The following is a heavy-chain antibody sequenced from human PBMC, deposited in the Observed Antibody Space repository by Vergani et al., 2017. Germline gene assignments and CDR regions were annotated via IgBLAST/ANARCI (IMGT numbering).Heavy chain of an antibody. CDR2: IYYSGST. V-gene: IGHV4-31*03. J-gene: IGHJ4*02. Sequence: QVQLQESGPGLVKPSQTLSLTCTVSGGSISSGGYYWSWIRQHPGKGLEWIGYIYYSGSTYYNPSLKSRVTISVDTSKNQFSLKLSSVTAADTAVYYCARVNYYDSSGYYPLDYWGQGTLVTVSP. CDR1: GGSISSGGYY. CDR3: ARVNYYDSSGYYPLDY. D-gene: IGHD3-22*01.